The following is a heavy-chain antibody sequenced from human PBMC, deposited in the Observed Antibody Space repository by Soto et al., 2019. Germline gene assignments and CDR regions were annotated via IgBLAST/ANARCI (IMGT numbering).Heavy chain of an antibody. V-gene: IGHV4-30-4*01. CDR1: GGSISSGDYY. D-gene: IGHD1-1*01. CDR2: IYYSGST. J-gene: IGHJ3*02. CDR3: DRGDTGGAFDI. Sequence: SETLSLTCTVSGGSISSGDYYWSWIRQPPGKGLEWIGYIYYSGSTYYNPSLKSRVTISVDTSKNQFSLKLSSVTAADTAVYYCDRGDTGGAFDIWGQGTMVTV.